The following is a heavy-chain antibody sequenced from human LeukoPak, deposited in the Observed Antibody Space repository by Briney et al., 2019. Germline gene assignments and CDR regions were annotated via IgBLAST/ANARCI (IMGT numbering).Heavy chain of an antibody. CDR1: GYTFTSYA. CDR2: INAGNGNT. CDR3: ARVAIVGYCSGGSCYSQRNDAFDI. Sequence: ASVKVPCKASGYTFTSYAMHWVRQAPGQRLEWMGWINAGNGNTKYSQKFQGRVTITRDTSASTAYMELSSLRSEDTAVYYCARVAIVGYCSGGSCYSQRNDAFDIWGQGTMVTVSS. D-gene: IGHD2-15*01. J-gene: IGHJ3*02. V-gene: IGHV1-3*01.